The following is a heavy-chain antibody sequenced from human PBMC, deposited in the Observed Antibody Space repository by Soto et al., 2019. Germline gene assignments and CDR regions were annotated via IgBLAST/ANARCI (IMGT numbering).Heavy chain of an antibody. V-gene: IGHV3-23*01. D-gene: IGHD2-15*01. Sequence: EVQLLESGGGLVQPGGSLRLSCAASGFTFGNYAMIWVRQAPGKGLEWVSTISGGGDGTYYADSVRGRFTISREISRNTVYLQMNSLRAEDTAVYYCAKKGLGSLATYCSTGDCHYAFDIWGQGTMVTVSS. CDR3: AKKGLGSLATYCSTGDCHYAFDI. J-gene: IGHJ3*02. CDR1: GFTFGNYA. CDR2: ISGGGDGT.